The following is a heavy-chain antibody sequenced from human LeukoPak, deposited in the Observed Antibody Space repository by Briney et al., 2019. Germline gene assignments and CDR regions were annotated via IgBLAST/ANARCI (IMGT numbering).Heavy chain of an antibody. CDR1: GFTFSSYA. V-gene: IGHV3-23*01. CDR2: ISGSDGSS. J-gene: IGHJ4*02. D-gene: IGHD2-2*01. Sequence: GGSLRLSCAASGFTFSSYAMNWVRQAPGKGLEWVSAISGSDGSSYYADSVKGRFTISRDNSKNTLYLQMNSLRPEDTAVYYCAKGPRSLGYCTSSSCPYFDYWGQGTLVTVSS. CDR3: AKGPRSLGYCTSSSCPYFDY.